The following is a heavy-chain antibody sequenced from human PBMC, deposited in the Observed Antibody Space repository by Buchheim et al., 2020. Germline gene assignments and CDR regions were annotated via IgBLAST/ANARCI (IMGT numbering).Heavy chain of an antibody. V-gene: IGHV4-59*01. CDR2: IFYSGST. CDR3: ARGRRNYSRGWFDP. D-gene: IGHD6-13*01. Sequence: QVQLQESGPGLVKPSETLSLTCSVSGDSLNSYYWSWIRQPPGKELEWIGYIFYSGSTYYRPSLRSRALISVDTSRNQFSLRLRSVTAADTAVYYCARGRRNYSRGWFDPWGQGT. CDR1: GDSLNSYY. J-gene: IGHJ5*01.